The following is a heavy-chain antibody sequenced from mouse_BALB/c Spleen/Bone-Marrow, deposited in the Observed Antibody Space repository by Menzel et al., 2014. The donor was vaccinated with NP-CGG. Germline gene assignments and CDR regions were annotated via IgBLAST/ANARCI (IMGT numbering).Heavy chain of an antibody. D-gene: IGHD1-1*01. V-gene: IGHV2-9*02. J-gene: IGHJ4*01. CDR3: ARGYYYGSTYYYAMDY. Sequence: VKLVESGPGLVAPSQSLSITCTVSGFSLTSYGVHRVRQPPGKGLEWLGIVWAGGSTNYNSALMSRLSISKDNSKSQVFLKMNSPQTDDTAMYYCARGYYYGSTYYYAMDYWGQGTSVTVSS. CDR2: VWAGGST. CDR1: GFSLTSYG.